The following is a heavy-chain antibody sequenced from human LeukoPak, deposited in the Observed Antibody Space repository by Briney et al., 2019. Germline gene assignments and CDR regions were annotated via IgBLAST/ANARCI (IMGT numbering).Heavy chain of an antibody. CDR3: VKGSYQLLPLDY. CDR2: ISGSGGST. D-gene: IGHD2-2*01. Sequence: SGGSLRLSCAASGFTFSSYAMSWVRQAPGKGLEWVSAISGSGGSTYYADSVKGRFTISRDNSKNTLYLQMNSLRAEDTAVYYCVKGSYQLLPLDYWGQGTLVTVSS. CDR1: GFTFSSYA. J-gene: IGHJ4*02. V-gene: IGHV3-23*01.